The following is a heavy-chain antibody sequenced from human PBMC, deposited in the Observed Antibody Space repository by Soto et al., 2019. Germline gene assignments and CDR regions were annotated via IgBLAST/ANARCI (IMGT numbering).Heavy chain of an antibody. Sequence: PGGSLRLSCAASGFTFSSYAMSWVRQAPGKGLEWVSAISGSGGSTYYAASVKGRFTISRDNSKNTLYLQMNSLRAEDTAVYYCAKAFPPDSSSWDFVYYYYGMDVWGQGTTVTVSS. CDR1: GFTFSSYA. CDR3: AKAFPPDSSSWDFVYYYYGMDV. J-gene: IGHJ6*02. CDR2: ISGSGGST. D-gene: IGHD6-13*01. V-gene: IGHV3-23*01.